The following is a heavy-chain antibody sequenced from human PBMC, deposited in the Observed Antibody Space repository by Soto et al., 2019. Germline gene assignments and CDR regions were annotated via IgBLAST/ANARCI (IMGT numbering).Heavy chain of an antibody. CDR1: GGTFSSYT. CDR2: IIPILGIA. D-gene: IGHD2-2*01. Sequence: QVQLVQSGAEVKKPGSSVKVSCKASGGTFSSYTISWVRQATGQGLEWMGRIIPILGIANDAQKFEGRVTITADKSTRTSYMELSRLSAEDVALYYCAMEDGRSTICYGGYWVQGTQVTVSS. J-gene: IGHJ4*02. CDR3: AMEDGRSTICYGGY. V-gene: IGHV1-69*02.